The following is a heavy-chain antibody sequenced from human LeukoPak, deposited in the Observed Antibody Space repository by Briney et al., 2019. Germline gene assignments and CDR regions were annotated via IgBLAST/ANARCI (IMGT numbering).Heavy chain of an antibody. CDR2: IYYSGST. Sequence: PSETLSLTCTVSGGSISSYYWSWIRQPPGKGLEWIGYIYYSGSTNYNPSLKSRVTISVDTSKNQFSLKLSSVTAADTAVYYCAISVSGYCSGGSCDSWFDPWGQGTLVTVSS. D-gene: IGHD2-15*01. CDR1: GGSISSYY. J-gene: IGHJ5*02. V-gene: IGHV4-59*01. CDR3: AISVSGYCSGGSCDSWFDP.